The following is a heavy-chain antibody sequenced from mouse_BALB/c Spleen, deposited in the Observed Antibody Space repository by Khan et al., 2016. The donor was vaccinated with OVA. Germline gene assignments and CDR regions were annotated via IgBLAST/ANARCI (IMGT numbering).Heavy chain of an antibody. CDR2: IFPGDGST. Sequence: QVQLKQSGAELVKPGTSVKLSCKASGYTFTSYDINWVRQRPEQGLDWIGWIFPGDGSTKYNEKFKGKATLTTAKSSSTAYMQLSRLTSEDSAVYFCARGGYGGFAYWGQGTLVTVSA. D-gene: IGHD2-14*01. CDR3: ARGGYGGFAY. CDR1: GYTFTSYD. J-gene: IGHJ3*01. V-gene: IGHV1-85*01.